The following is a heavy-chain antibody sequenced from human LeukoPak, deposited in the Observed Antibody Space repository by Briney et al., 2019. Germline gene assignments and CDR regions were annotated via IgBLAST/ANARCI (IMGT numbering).Heavy chain of an antibody. CDR3: ASDDYGDYEDGFDI. Sequence: GGSLRLSCVVSGFTLSRATMNWVRRAPGKGLEWVSSISSTSTYINYADSVKGRFTISRDNAKKSLYLQMNGLRGEDTAMYYCASDDYGDYEDGFDIWGQGTMVTVSS. D-gene: IGHD4-17*01. J-gene: IGHJ3*02. V-gene: IGHV3-21*01. CDR1: GFTLSRAT. CDR2: ISSTSTYI.